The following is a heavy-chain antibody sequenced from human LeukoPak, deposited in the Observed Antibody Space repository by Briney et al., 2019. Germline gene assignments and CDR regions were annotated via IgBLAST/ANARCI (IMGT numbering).Heavy chain of an antibody. V-gene: IGHV3-30*03. D-gene: IGHD3-10*01. J-gene: IGHJ6*02. Sequence: GGSLRLSCAASGFTFSSYGMHWVRQAPGKGLEWVAVVANDGNDKKYVDSVKGRFTISRDNSKNTVYLQMNSLRAEDTAVYYCARKGTSPHGMDVWGQGTTVTVSS. CDR2: VANDGNDK. CDR3: ARKGTSPHGMDV. CDR1: GFTFSSYG.